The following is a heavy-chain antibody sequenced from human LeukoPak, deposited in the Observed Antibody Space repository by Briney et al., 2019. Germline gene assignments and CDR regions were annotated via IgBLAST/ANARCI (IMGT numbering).Heavy chain of an antibody. CDR1: GFTFSTYG. Sequence: PGGSLRLSCAVSGFTFSTYGMHWVRQAPGKGLEWVAVISSDGRNKYYADSVKGRFTISRDNSKNTLDLQMNSLRAEDTAVYYCAKSASGYSYAYVAVWGQGTMVTVSS. J-gene: IGHJ3*01. CDR3: AKSASGYSYAYVAV. V-gene: IGHV3-30*18. D-gene: IGHD5-18*01. CDR2: ISSDGRNK.